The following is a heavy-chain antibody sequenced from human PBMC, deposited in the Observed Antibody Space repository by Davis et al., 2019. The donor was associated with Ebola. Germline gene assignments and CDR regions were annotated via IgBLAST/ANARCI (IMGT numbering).Heavy chain of an antibody. D-gene: IGHD1-26*01. CDR1: GFTFSGSA. CDR3: TTTTTHFDY. J-gene: IGHJ4*02. Sequence: GSLRLPCAASGFTFSGSAMHWVRQASGKGLEWVGRIRSKANSYATAYAASVKGRFTISRDDSKNTAYLQMNSLKTEDTAVYYCTTTTTHFDYWGQGTLVTVSS. V-gene: IGHV3-73*01. CDR2: IRSKANSYAT.